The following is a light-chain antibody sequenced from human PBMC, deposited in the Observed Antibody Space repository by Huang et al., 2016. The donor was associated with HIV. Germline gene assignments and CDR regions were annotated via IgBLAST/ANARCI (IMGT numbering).Light chain of an antibody. CDR2: DTS. V-gene: IGKV3D-15*01. Sequence: EIVMTQSPATLSVYPGGGATLSCRASQNVRNNLAWYQQTPGQAPRLLIYDTSTRASGVPARFSGSGSGTEFTLTISGLQSEDFAVYYCQQYDNWPPGLTFGGGTKVEI. CDR3: QQYDNWPPGLT. CDR1: QNVRNN. J-gene: IGKJ4*01.